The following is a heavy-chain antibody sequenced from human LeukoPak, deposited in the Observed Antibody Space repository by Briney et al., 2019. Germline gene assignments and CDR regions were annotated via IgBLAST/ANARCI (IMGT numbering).Heavy chain of an antibody. V-gene: IGHV1-8*01. CDR1: GYTFSNYD. J-gene: IGHJ4*02. CDR3: ARVAGSIDY. CDR2: MSTSSGNT. Sequence: GASVNVSCKASGYTFSNYDINWARQATGQGLEWMGWMSTSSGNTGYAQKFQGRLTMTRDTSITTVYMELSSLRSDDTAVYYCARVAGSIDYWGQGTLVTVSS. D-gene: IGHD1-26*01.